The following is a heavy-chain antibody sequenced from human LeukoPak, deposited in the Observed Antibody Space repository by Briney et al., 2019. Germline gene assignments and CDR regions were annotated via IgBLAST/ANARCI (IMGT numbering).Heavy chain of an antibody. Sequence: GGSLRLSCIASKFTFGDYGMNWVRQGPGKGLEWLSYISSSDNTIYYADSVKGRFTISRDNAKSSLYLQMNSLRAEDTAVYYCARDSVGISASFDIWGQGTMVTVSS. CDR3: ARDSVGISASFDI. CDR1: KFTFGDYG. V-gene: IGHV3-48*04. CDR2: ISSSDNTI. D-gene: IGHD6-13*01. J-gene: IGHJ3*02.